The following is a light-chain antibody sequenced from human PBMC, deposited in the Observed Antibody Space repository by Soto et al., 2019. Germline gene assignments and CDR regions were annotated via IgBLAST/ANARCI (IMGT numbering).Light chain of an antibody. CDR2: SNN. Sequence: QSVLTQPPSASGTPGQRVTISCSGSSSNIGSNTVNWYQQLPGTAPKLLIYSNNQRPSGVPDRFSGSKSGTSASLAISGLQSEDEADDYCAAWDDSLNVYVFGTGTKVTVL. J-gene: IGLJ1*01. CDR3: AAWDDSLNVYV. CDR1: SSNIGSNT. V-gene: IGLV1-44*01.